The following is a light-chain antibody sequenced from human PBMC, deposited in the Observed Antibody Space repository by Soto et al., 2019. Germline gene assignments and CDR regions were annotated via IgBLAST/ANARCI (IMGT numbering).Light chain of an antibody. V-gene: IGLV2-18*01. CDR1: SNDVGTYIS. J-gene: IGLJ1*01. CDR2: AVS. Sequence: QSVLTQPASVSGSPGQSVSISCTGTSNDVGTYISVSWYQQPPGTAPKLIIYAVSNRPSGVSDRFSGSKSGNTASLTISARQAEDEDDYFCSFSNSSNTSYVFGTGTKVTVL. CDR3: SFSNSSNTSYV.